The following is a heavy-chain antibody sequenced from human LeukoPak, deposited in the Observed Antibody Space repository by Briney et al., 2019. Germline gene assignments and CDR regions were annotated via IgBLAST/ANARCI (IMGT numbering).Heavy chain of an antibody. CDR2: ISGSGGST. CDR3: AKDRAAAVSPTFGY. Sequence: PGGSLRLSCAASGFTFSSYAMSWVRQAPGKGLEWVSAISGSGGSTYYADSVKGRFTISKDNSKNTLYLQTNSLRAEDTAVYYCAKDRAAAVSPTFGYWGQGTLVTVSS. V-gene: IGHV3-23*01. J-gene: IGHJ4*02. D-gene: IGHD6-13*01. CDR1: GFTFSSYA.